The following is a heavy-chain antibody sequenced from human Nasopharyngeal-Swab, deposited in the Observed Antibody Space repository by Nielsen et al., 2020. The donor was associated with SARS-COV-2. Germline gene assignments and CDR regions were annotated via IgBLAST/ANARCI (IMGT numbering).Heavy chain of an antibody. Sequence: SETLSLTCTVSGGSIRSGGYYWSWIHQHPGKGLEWIGYIYYSGSTYYNPSLKSRVTISVDTSKNQFSLKLSSVTAADTAVYYCARISAMVMGYTDYWGQGTLVTVSS. V-gene: IGHV4-31*03. CDR3: ARISAMVMGYTDY. D-gene: IGHD5-18*01. CDR2: IYYSGST. CDR1: GGSIRSGGYY. J-gene: IGHJ4*02.